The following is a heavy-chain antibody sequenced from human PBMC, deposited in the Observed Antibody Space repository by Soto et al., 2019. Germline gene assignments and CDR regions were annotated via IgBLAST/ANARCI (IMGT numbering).Heavy chain of an antibody. J-gene: IGHJ4*02. CDR3: ASPTTFYSGSYGGSFDY. Sequence: QVQLVQSGAEVKKPGSSVKVSCKASGGTFSSYAISWVRQAPGQGLEWMGGIIPIFGTANYAQKFQGRVTITADESTRTAYMELSSLRSEDTAVYYCASPTTFYSGSYGGSFDYWGQGTLVTVSS. V-gene: IGHV1-69*01. D-gene: IGHD1-26*01. CDR1: GGTFSSYA. CDR2: IIPIFGTA.